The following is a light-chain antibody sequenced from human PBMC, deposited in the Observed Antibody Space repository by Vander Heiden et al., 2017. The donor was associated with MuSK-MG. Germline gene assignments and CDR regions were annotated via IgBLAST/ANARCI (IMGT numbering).Light chain of an antibody. CDR2: DAS. J-gene: IGKJ4*01. CDR1: QRIINY. CDR3: QQRSNWPLT. Sequence: EIVLTQYTATLSLSPGERATLSCRASQRIINYLAWYQVKPGQAPMLLIYDASYRATGIPARFSGSGSGTDFTLTISSLEPEDSAVYYCQQRSNWPLTFGGGTKVEIK. V-gene: IGKV3-11*01.